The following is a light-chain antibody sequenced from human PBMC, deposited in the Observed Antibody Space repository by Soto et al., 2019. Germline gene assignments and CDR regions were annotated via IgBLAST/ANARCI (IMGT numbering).Light chain of an antibody. V-gene: IGKV1-12*01. CDR3: QLAHSLRWT. CDR1: QGINSW. Sequence: DIQMTQSPSSVSASAGDRVNITCRASQGINSWVGWYQQKPGEAPKLLIYSTSFLQSGVPSRFSGSGSGTDFMLTISSLQPEDFATCVCQLAHSLRWTVDQGIMVELK. CDR2: STS. J-gene: IGKJ1*01.